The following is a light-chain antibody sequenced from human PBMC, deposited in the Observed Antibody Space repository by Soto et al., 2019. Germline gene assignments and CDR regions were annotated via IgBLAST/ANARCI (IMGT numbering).Light chain of an antibody. CDR1: QDISNF. J-gene: IGKJ3*01. Sequence: DSQTTQSPSSLSASVGDRVAITCQASQDISNFLNWYQQKPGKAPKLLTYDASDLETGVPSRFSGSGSGTDFTFTISNLQPEDFATYYCQQYGALPFTCGPGT. CDR2: DAS. CDR3: QQYGALPFT. V-gene: IGKV1-33*01.